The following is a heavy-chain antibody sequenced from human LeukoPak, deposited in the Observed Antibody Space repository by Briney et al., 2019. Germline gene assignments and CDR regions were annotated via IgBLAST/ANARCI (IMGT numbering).Heavy chain of an antibody. CDR3: ARNPSPRTSYYYLYMDV. CDR1: GFTVSRNY. D-gene: IGHD2-2*01. V-gene: IGHV3-53*01. Sequence: PGGSLRLSCAASGFTVSRNYMSWVRQAPGKGLEWVSVIYSGGTTYYADSVKGRFTISRDNAKNSLHLQMNSLRVEDTAVYYCARNPSPRTSYYYLYMDVWGKGITVTVSS. CDR2: IYSGGTT. J-gene: IGHJ6*03.